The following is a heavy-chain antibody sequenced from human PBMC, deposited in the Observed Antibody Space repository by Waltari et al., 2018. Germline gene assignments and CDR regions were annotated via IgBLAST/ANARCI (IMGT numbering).Heavy chain of an antibody. D-gene: IGHD3-22*01. V-gene: IGHV3-15*07. J-gene: IGHJ4*02. CDR2: IKSKTDGGTT. CDR3: STFGPGYGYDTPGGY. Sequence: EVHLVESGGGLVKPGGSLRLSCAASGFIFSYAWMNWVHQAPGKGLEWVGRIKSKTDGGTTDYAAPVKGRYTISRDESKNTLYLQISSLKTEDTAVYYCSTFGPGYGYDTPGGYWGQGTLVTVSS. CDR1: GFIFSYAW.